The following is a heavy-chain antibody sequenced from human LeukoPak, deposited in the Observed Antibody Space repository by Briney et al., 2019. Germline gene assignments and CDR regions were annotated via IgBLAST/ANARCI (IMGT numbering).Heavy chain of an antibody. Sequence: SETLSLTCAVYGGSFSGHYWTWLRQPPGKGLEWIGEINDSGSTNHNPSLKGRVTISVDTSKNQFSLKLSSVTAADTAVYYCVRGRQGHYWGQGTLVTVSS. CDR2: INDSGST. V-gene: IGHV4-34*01. CDR3: VRGRQGHY. CDR1: GGSFSGHY. J-gene: IGHJ4*02.